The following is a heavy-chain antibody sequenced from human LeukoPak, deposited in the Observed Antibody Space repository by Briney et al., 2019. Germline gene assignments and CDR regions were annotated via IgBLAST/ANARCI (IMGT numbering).Heavy chain of an antibody. D-gene: IGHD1-26*01. CDR2: INPNSGGT. J-gene: IGHJ6*03. CDR1: GYTFTGYY. V-gene: IGHV1-2*02. Sequence: ASVKVSCKASGYTFTGYYMHWVRQAPGQGLEWMGWINPNSGGTNYAQKFQGRVTMTRDTSISTAYMELSRLRSDDTAVYYCARAPVGATTYYYYYYMDVWGKGTTVIVSS. CDR3: ARAPVGATTYYYYYYMDV.